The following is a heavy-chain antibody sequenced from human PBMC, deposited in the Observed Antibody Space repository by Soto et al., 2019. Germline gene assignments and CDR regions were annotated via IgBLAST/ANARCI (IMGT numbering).Heavy chain of an antibody. Sequence: QVRLVQSGAEVKEPGSSVTVSCKSSGGTFSNYAVNWARQAPGQGLEWMGGILPIYGSTNFAHKFQGRVTLTADESTSTAYMELKSLRSEDTAVYYCARGAPCDNSGYPFDYWGQGTRVTVSS. CDR1: GGTFSNYA. CDR2: ILPIYGST. D-gene: IGHD3-22*01. J-gene: IGHJ4*02. CDR3: ARGAPCDNSGYPFDY. V-gene: IGHV1-69*01.